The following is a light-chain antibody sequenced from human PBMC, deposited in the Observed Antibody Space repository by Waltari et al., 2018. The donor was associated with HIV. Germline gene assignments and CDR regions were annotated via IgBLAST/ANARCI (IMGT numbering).Light chain of an antibody. J-gene: IGLJ3*02. CDR2: STD. V-gene: IGLV1-44*01. Sequence: QSVLTQSPSASGTPGQRVTISCSGSNSNIGSNTVNWYHQLPGTAPNLLIYSTDPRPSGVPDRYSASNSGTSASLAIRGRQPEDEADYYCATWDDSLNAWLFGGGTKLTVL. CDR1: NSNIGSNT. CDR3: ATWDDSLNAWL.